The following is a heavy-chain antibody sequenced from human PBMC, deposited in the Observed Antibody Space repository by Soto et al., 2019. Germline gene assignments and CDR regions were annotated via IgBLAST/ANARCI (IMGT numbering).Heavy chain of an antibody. CDR1: GFTFSSYS. CDR3: ARGQYADYYYMDV. V-gene: IGHV3-21*01. Sequence: EVQLVESGGGLVKPGGSLRLSCVVSGFTFSSYSMNWVRQAHGKGLEWVSSISSSSSYIHNADSGKGRFTISRDNAKNSVYLQMTSLSAEDTAVYYCARGQYADYYYMDVWGKGTTVTVSS. D-gene: IGHD2-2*01. CDR2: ISSSSSYI. J-gene: IGHJ6*03.